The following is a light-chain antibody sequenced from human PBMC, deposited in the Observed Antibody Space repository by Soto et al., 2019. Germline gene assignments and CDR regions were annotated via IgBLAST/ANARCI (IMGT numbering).Light chain of an antibody. CDR2: DVS. J-gene: IGLJ3*02. Sequence: QSALTQPRSVSGSPGQSVTISCTGTNSDVGGYNYVSWYQQYLGKAPKLMIYDVSKWPSGVPDRFSGSKSGNTASLTISGLQAEDEADYYCCSYAGSYTWVFGGGTKLTVL. CDR1: NSDVGGYNY. V-gene: IGLV2-11*01. CDR3: CSYAGSYTWV.